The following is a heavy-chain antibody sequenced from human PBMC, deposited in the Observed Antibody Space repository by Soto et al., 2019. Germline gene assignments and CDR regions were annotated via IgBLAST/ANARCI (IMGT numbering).Heavy chain of an antibody. CDR3: ARARESPYPRPYGMDV. D-gene: IGHD3-10*01. CDR2: IYKSGSA. J-gene: IGHJ6*02. CDR1: GGSISSGDYY. Sequence: SETLSLTCTVSGGSISSGDYYWSWIRQPPGKGLEWIGYIYKSGSAYYNTSLKRRLTISIDTSKNQFSLKVSSVTAADTAVYYCARARESPYPRPYGMDVWGQGTTVTVSS. V-gene: IGHV4-30-4*01.